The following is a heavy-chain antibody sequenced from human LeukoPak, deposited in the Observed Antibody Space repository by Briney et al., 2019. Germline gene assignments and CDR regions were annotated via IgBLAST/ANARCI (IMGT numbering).Heavy chain of an antibody. CDR3: ARGRYYDSSGYYFYYYYYMDV. CDR2: INHSGST. D-gene: IGHD3-22*01. J-gene: IGHJ6*03. V-gene: IGHV4-34*01. CDR1: GGSFSGYY. Sequence: PSETLSLTCAVYGGSFSGYYWSWIRQPPGKGLEWIGEINHSGSTSYNPSLKSRVTISVDTSKNQFSLKLSSVTAADTAVYYCARGRYYDSSGYYFYYYYYMDVWGKGTTVTVSS.